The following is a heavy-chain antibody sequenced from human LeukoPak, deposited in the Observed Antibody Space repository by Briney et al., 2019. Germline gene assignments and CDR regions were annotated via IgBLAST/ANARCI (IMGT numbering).Heavy chain of an antibody. Sequence: GGSLRLSCAASGFTFADYGMSWVRQAPGKGLEWVSGINWNGGSTGYADSVEGRFTISRDNAKNSLYLQMNSLRAEDTALYYCARSAYWFGESVGAFDIWGQGTMVTVSS. V-gene: IGHV3-20*04. CDR3: ARSAYWFGESVGAFDI. CDR1: GFTFADYG. CDR2: INWNGGST. J-gene: IGHJ3*02. D-gene: IGHD3-10*01.